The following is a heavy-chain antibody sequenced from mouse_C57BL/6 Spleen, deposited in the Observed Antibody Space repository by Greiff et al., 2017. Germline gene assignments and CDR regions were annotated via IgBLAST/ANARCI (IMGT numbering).Heavy chain of an antibody. Sequence: VQLQQSGAELVRPGASVKLSCTASGFNIKDDYMHWVKQRPEQGLEWIGWIDPENGDTEYASKFQGKATITADTSSNTAYLQLSSLTSEDTAVYYCTTLDYGHFDYWGQGTTLTVSS. V-gene: IGHV14-4*01. D-gene: IGHD1-2*01. CDR1: GFNIKDDY. CDR3: TTLDYGHFDY. J-gene: IGHJ2*01. CDR2: IDPENGDT.